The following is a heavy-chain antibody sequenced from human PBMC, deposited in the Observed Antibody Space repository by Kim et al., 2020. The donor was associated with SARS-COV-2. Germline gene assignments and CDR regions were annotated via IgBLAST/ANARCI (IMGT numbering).Heavy chain of an antibody. V-gene: IGHV3-9*01. D-gene: IGHD1-1*01. J-gene: IGHJ3*02. CDR3: AKEPSPVHTVPFDI. Sequence: DTVKDRFTISRDSAKNSLYRQMNSLRAEDTALYYCAKEPSPVHTVPFDIWGQGTMVTVSS.